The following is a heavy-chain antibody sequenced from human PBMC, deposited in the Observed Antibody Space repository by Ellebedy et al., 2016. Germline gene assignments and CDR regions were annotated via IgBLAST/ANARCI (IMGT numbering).Heavy chain of an antibody. J-gene: IGHJ4*02. Sequence: ASVKVSCKASGYTFSSYGVTWVRQAPGQGLEWMGWISAYNGNTNYAQKVQGRVTVTTDTSTSTAYMEVRSLRSDDTAVYYCAARDMVRDLDYWGQGTLVTVSS. D-gene: IGHD3-10*01. CDR3: AARDMVRDLDY. V-gene: IGHV1-18*04. CDR2: ISAYNGNT. CDR1: GYTFSSYG.